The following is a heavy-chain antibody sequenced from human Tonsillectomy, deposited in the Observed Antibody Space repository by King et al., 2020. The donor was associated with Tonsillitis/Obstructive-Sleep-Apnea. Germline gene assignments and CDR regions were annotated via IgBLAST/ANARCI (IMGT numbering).Heavy chain of an antibody. Sequence: VQLVEFGGGVVQPGRSLRLSCAASGFTFISYAMHWVRQAPGKGLEWVAVISYDGSKKYYANSVKGRFTISRDNSKNTLYLQMNSLRAEDTAVYYCARDDWAYCGGDCYPNYFDYWCQGTLVTVSS. CDR1: GFTFISYA. V-gene: IGHV3-30*04. CDR2: ISYDGSKK. D-gene: IGHD2-21*01. J-gene: IGHJ4*02. CDR3: ARDDWAYCGGDCYPNYFDY.